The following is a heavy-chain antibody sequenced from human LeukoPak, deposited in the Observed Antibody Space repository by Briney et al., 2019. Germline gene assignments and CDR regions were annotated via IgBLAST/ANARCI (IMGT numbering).Heavy chain of an antibody. CDR3: ARRAGAYSHPYDY. D-gene: IGHD4/OR15-4a*01. V-gene: IGHV3-53*01. CDR2: IYSGVGP. CDR1: GFAVSSNS. J-gene: IGHJ4*02. Sequence: GGSLRLSCTVSGFAVSSNSMSWVRQAPGKGLEWVSFIYSGVGPHYSDSVKGRFTISRDDSKNTLYLQMNSLRAEDTAVYYCARRAGAYSHPYDYWGQGTLVTASS.